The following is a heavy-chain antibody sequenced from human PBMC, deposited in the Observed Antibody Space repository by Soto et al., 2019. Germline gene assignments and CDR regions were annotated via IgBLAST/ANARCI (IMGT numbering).Heavy chain of an antibody. V-gene: IGHV3-23*01. CDR1: GFTFSSYA. Sequence: AVGSVRLSCAASGFTFSSYAMSWVRQAPGKGLEWVSAISGSGGSTYYADSVKGRFTISRDNSKNTLYLQMNSLRAEDTAVYYCAKGIAARSYYYYGMDVWGQGTTVTVSS. CDR2: ISGSGGST. D-gene: IGHD6-13*01. J-gene: IGHJ6*02. CDR3: AKGIAARSYYYYGMDV.